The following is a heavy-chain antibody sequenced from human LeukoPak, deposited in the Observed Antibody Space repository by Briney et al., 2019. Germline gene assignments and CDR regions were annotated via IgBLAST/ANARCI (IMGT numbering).Heavy chain of an antibody. CDR2: ISSSGSTI. V-gene: IGHV3-11*01. D-gene: IGHD3-3*01. CDR3: AKAGYYDFWSTLGAFDI. J-gene: IGHJ3*02. Sequence: GGSLRLSCAASGFTFSDYYMSWIRQAPGKGLEWVSYISSSGSTIYYADSVKGRFTISRDNSKNTLYLQMNSLRAEDTAVYYCAKAGYYDFWSTLGAFDIWGQGTMVTVSS. CDR1: GFTFSDYY.